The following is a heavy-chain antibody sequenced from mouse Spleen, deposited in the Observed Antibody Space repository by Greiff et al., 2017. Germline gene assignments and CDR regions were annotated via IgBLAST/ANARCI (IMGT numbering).Heavy chain of an antibody. CDR1: GYTFTSYW. CDR3: AREGGFGAMDY. J-gene: IGHJ4*01. CDR2: IYPGSGNT. V-gene: IGHV1-55*01. Sequence: VQLQQSGAELVKPGASVKMSCKASGYTFTSYWITWVKQRPGQGLEWIGDIYPGSGNTNYNEKFKSKATLTVDTSSSTAYMQLSSLTSEDSAVYYCAREGGFGAMDYWGQGTSVTVSS.